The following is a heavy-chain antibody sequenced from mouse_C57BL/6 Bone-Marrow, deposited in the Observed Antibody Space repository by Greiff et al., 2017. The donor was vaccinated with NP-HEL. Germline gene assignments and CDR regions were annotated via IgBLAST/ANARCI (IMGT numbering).Heavy chain of an antibody. CDR3: AREEDLLSPFLAY. D-gene: IGHD5-1*01. J-gene: IGHJ3*01. V-gene: IGHV1-64*01. Sequence: QVQLQQPGAELVKPGASVKLSCKASGYTFTSYWMHWVKQRPGQGLEWIGMIHPNSGSTNYNEKFKSKATLTVDKSSSTAYMQLSSLTSEDSAVYYWAREEDLLSPFLAYWGQGTLVTVSA. CDR2: IHPNSGST. CDR1: GYTFTSYW.